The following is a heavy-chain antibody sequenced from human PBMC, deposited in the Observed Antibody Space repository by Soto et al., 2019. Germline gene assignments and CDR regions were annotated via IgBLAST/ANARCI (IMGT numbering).Heavy chain of an antibody. CDR2: IRSIGDGGTA. CDR1: GFSFNDAW. Sequence: EVHLVESGGGLVKPGESLTLSCAASGFSFNDAWMSWPRRARGKGLEWVGRIRSIGDGGTADYTVPVKGRFIISRDDSKNMVSLQMNNLKTEDTAVYYCTTEGRDWGQGTLVTVSS. CDR3: TTEGRD. J-gene: IGHJ4*02. V-gene: IGHV3-15*05.